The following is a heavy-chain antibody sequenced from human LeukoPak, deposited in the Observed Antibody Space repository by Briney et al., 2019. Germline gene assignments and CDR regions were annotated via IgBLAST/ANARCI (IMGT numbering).Heavy chain of an antibody. J-gene: IGHJ6*02. CDR2: IIPIFGTA. CDR3: AEGMVRGVITPTSEYYYYYGMDV. CDR1: GYTFTSYG. V-gene: IGHV1-69*13. D-gene: IGHD3-10*01. Sequence: SVKVSCKASGYTFTSYGISWVRQAPGQGLEWMGGIIPIFGTANYAQKFQGRVTITADESTSTAYMELSSLRSEDTAVYYCAEGMVRGVITPTSEYYYYYGMDVWGQGTTVTVSS.